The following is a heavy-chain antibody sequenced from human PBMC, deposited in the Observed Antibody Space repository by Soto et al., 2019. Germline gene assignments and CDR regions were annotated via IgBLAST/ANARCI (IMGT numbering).Heavy chain of an antibody. D-gene: IGHD2-15*01. CDR2: IYSGGST. J-gene: IGHJ4*02. Sequence: GGSLRLSCAASGFTVSSNYMSWVRQAPGKGLEWVSVIYSGGSTYYADSVKGRFTISRDNSKNTLYLQMNSLRAEDTAVYYCAREGCSGGSCYHRYYFDYWGQGTLVTVSS. V-gene: IGHV3-53*01. CDR1: GFTVSSNY. CDR3: AREGCSGGSCYHRYYFDY.